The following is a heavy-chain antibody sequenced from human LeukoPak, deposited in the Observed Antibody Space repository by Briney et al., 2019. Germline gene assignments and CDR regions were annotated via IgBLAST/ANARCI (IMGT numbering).Heavy chain of an antibody. Sequence: ASVKVSCKASGYTFPNFDINWVRQATGQGLEWMGWMNFNSGNTGYAQKFQGRVTMTRNTAISTVYMELSSLKSEDTAIYYCAKVGLGNTAIHIWGQGTMVTVSS. CDR2: MNFNSGNT. D-gene: IGHD5-18*01. CDR1: GYTFPNFD. J-gene: IGHJ3*02. V-gene: IGHV1-8*02. CDR3: AKVGLGNTAIHI.